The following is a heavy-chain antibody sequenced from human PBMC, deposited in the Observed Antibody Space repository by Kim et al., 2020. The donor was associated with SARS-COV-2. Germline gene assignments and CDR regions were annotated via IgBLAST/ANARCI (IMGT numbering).Heavy chain of an antibody. J-gene: IGHJ6*02. V-gene: IGHV3-15*01. CDR2: IKSKTDGGTT. CDR3: TTIAALRPYYYYGMDV. D-gene: IGHD6-6*01. Sequence: GGSLRLSCAASGFTFSNAWMSWVRQAPGKGLEWVGRIKSKTDGGTTDYAAPVKGRFTISRDDSKNTLYLQMNSLKTEDTAVYYCTTIAALRPYYYYGMDVWGQGTTVTVSS. CDR1: GFTFSNAW.